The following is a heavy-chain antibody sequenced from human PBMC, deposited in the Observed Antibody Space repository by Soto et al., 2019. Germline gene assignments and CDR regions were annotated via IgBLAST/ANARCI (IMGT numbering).Heavy chain of an antibody. D-gene: IGHD6-6*01. Sequence: ASVKVSCKASGYTFTSYDINWVRQATGQGLEWMGWMNPNSGNTGYAQKFQGRVTMTRNTSMSTAYMELSSLRSDDTAVYYCARDGAARFYYHYYMDVWGKGTTVTVSS. CDR3: ARDGAARFYYHYYMDV. CDR2: MNPNSGNT. CDR1: GYTFTSYD. V-gene: IGHV1-8*01. J-gene: IGHJ6*03.